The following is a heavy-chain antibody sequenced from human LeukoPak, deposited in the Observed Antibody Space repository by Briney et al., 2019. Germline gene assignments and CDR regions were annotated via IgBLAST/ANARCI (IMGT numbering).Heavy chain of an antibody. CDR3: ARTQTSSSPVY. V-gene: IGHV4-39*07. CDR1: GGSISSSSYY. Sequence: PSETLSLTCTVSGGSISSSSYYWGWIRQPPGKGLEWIGSIYYSGSTYYNPSLKSRVTISVDTSKNQFSLKLSSVTAADTAVYYCARTQTSSSPVYWGQGTLVTVSS. CDR2: IYYSGST. J-gene: IGHJ4*02. D-gene: IGHD6-6*01.